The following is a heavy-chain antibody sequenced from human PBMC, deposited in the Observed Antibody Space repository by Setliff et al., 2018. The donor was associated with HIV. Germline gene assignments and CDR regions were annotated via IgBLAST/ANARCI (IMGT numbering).Heavy chain of an antibody. CDR2: IYTSGNT. CDR1: GDSISSCISTHY. V-gene: IGHV4-61*02. CDR3: ARDPGYYYMDV. J-gene: IGHJ6*03. Sequence: PSETLSLTCTVSGDSISSCISTHYCTWIRQPPGAGLEWIGRIYTSGNTNSNPSLKRRVTISVDTSKNQFSLKLSSVTAADTAVYYCARDPGYYYMDVWGKGTTVTVS.